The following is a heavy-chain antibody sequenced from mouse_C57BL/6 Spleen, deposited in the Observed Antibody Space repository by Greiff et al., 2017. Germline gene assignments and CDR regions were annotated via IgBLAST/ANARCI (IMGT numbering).Heavy chain of an antibody. V-gene: IGHV1-85*01. CDR2: IYPRDGST. Sequence: VKLMESGPELVKPGASVKLSCKASGYTFTSYDINWVKQRPGQGLEWIGWIYPRDGSTKYNEKFKGKATLTVDTSSSTAYMELHSLTSEDSAVYFCARSGITTVVEGFAYWGQGTLVTVSA. J-gene: IGHJ3*01. CDR3: ARSGITTVVEGFAY. CDR1: GYTFTSYD. D-gene: IGHD1-1*01.